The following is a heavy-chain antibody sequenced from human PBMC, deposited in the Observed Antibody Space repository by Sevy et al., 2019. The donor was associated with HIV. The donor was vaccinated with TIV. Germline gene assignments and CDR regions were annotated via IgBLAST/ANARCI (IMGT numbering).Heavy chain of an antibody. CDR1: GGSINSDH. CDR3: ARRNDFDI. Sequence: SETLSLTCTVSGGSINSDHWNWIRQPPGKGLEWIGYVYYTGGTNYNPSLKNRVTISVDRTKNQFSLKRTSVTAADTAVYYCARRNDFDIWGLGTMVTVSS. J-gene: IGHJ3*02. CDR2: VYYTGGT. V-gene: IGHV4-59*08.